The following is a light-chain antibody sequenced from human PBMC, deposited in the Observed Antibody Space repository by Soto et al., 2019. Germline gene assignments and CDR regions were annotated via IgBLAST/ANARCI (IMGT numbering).Light chain of an antibody. V-gene: IGKV1-5*01. CDR3: QQYNSYS. CDR2: HAS. Sequence: DLQMPQSPSTLPASLGDRVAITCRASQSISNWLAWYQPKPGTAPKVLIYHASNLQSGVPSRFSGSGSGTEFTLTISSLQPDDFATYYCQQYNSYSFGQGTKVDI. J-gene: IGKJ1*01. CDR1: QSISNW.